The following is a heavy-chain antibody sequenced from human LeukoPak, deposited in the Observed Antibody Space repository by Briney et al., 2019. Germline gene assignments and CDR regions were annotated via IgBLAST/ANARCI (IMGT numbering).Heavy chain of an antibody. CDR2: ISTTSEYI. V-gene: IGHV3-21*01. J-gene: IGHJ4*02. CDR3: AETRGKRMTMVRAFDY. Sequence: GGSLRLSCVVSGLTSSTLSMAWVRQVPGKGLEWVSSISTTSEYIFQKDSLKGRFTVSRDNAKNSVFLQMNSLRAEDTAVYYCAETRGKRMTMVRAFDYWGQGALVTVSS. D-gene: IGHD3-10*01. CDR1: GLTSSTLS.